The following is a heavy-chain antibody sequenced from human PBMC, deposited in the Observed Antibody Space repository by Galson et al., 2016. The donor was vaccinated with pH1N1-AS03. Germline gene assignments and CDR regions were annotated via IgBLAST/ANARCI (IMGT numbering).Heavy chain of an antibody. J-gene: IGHJ4*02. V-gene: IGHV3-30-3*01. CDR3: AAGDYVAASFDN. CDR1: GLIFSNSA. D-gene: IGHD3-16*01. Sequence: SLRLSCAASGLIFSNSAMHWVRQAPGKGLEWVAVMSYDGGNECYADAVKGRFTISRDHSRNTLYLQMNSLRVEDTAEYYCAAGDYVAASFDNWGQGTLVTVSS. CDR2: MSYDGGNE.